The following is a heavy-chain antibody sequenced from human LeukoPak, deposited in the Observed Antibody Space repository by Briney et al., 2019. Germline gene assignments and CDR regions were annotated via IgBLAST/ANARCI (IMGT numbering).Heavy chain of an antibody. CDR3: AKDRGVRGVTFDY. V-gene: IGHV3-9*01. D-gene: IGHD3-10*01. Sequence: PGRSLRLPCAASGFTFDDYAMHWVRQAPGKGLEWVSGISWNSGSIGYADSVKGRFTISRDNAKNSLYLQMNSLRAEDTALYYCAKDRGVRGVTFDYWGQGTLVTVSS. CDR1: GFTFDDYA. J-gene: IGHJ4*02. CDR2: ISWNSGSI.